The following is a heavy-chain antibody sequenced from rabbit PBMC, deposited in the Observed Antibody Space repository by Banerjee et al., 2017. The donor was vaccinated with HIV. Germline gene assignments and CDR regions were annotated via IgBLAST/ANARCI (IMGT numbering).Heavy chain of an antibody. CDR1: GFSFSSGYD. CDR2: IYAGSSGST. CDR3: ARGDDYGGAGLNL. Sequence: QEQLKETGGDLVKPGASLTLTCKASGFSFSSGYDMCWVRQAPGKGLEWIACIYAGSSGSTYYASWAKGRFTISKTSSTTVTLQMTSLTAADTATYFCARGDDYGGAGLNLWGQGTLVTVS. V-gene: IGHV1S45*01. J-gene: IGHJ4*01. D-gene: IGHD2-1*01.